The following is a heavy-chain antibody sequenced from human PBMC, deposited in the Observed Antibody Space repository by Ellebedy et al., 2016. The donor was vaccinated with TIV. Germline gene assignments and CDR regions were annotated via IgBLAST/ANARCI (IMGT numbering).Heavy chain of an antibody. CDR3: ASEAGRTDDYGLDY. CDR2: MNPNSGNT. J-gene: IGHJ4*02. D-gene: IGHD4-17*01. Sequence: AASVKVSCKASGYSFTSYNINWVRQATGQGPEWMGWMNPNSGNTAYAQKFQGRVTMTRGTSITTAYMELSSLRSDDTAVYYCASEAGRTDDYGLDYWGQGTLVTVYS. V-gene: IGHV1-8*01. CDR1: GYSFTSYN.